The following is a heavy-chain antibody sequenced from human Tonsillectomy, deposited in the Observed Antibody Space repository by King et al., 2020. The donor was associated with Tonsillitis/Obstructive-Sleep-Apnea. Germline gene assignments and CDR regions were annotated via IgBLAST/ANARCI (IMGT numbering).Heavy chain of an antibody. CDR2: ITHSGST. CDR1: GGSFSGYY. Sequence: VQLQQWGAGLLKPSETLSLTCALYGGSFSGYYWNWIRQPPGKGLEWIGEITHSGSTKYTPSLKSRVIISVDTSKKQFSLKLSSVTAADTAVYYCAREGGVPGTINIDYYYYGMDVWGQGTTVTVSS. D-gene: IGHD2/OR15-2a*01. J-gene: IGHJ6*02. CDR3: AREGGVPGTINIDYYYYGMDV. V-gene: IGHV4-34*01.